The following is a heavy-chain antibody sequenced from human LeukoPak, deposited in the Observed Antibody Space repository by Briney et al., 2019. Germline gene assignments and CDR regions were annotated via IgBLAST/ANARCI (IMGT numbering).Heavy chain of an antibody. V-gene: IGHV7-4-1*02. Sequence: ASVKVFCKASGYTFTTYPMNWVRQAPGQGLEWMGWINTNTGNPTYAQGLTGRFVFSLDTSVSTAYLQISSLKADDTAVYYCARDPYTSSSWYRGRANNWFDPWGQGTLVTVSS. D-gene: IGHD6-13*01. CDR1: GYTFTTYP. J-gene: IGHJ5*02. CDR3: ARDPYTSSSWYRGRANNWFDP. CDR2: INTNTGNP.